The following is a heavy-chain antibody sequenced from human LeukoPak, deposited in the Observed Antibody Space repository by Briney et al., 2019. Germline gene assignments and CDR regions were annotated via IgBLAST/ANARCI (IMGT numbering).Heavy chain of an antibody. CDR2: ITGSGLTT. J-gene: IGHJ5*01. V-gene: IGHV3-23*01. D-gene: IGHD6-13*01. Sequence: GGSLRLSCTTTGFTFSDFAMTWVRQAPGKGLEWVSIITGSGLTTYYAESVKGRFTISRDNSKNALYLQMPSLKAEDTAVYYCAKVAASDVWSSCDSWGQGTLVTVSS. CDR1: GFTFSDFA. CDR3: AKVAASDVWSSCDS.